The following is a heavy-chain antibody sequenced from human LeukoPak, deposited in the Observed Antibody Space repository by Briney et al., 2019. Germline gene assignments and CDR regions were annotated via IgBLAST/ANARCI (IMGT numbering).Heavy chain of an antibody. CDR1: GYSISSGYY. V-gene: IGHV4-38-2*02. CDR3: ASEGVWESY. J-gene: IGHJ4*02. D-gene: IGHD3-16*01. Sequence: SETLSLTCTVSGYSISSGYYWGWIRQPPGKGLEWIGSINHSGSTNYNPSLKSRVTISVDTSKNQFSLKLSSVTAADTAVYYCASEGVWESYWGQGTLVTVSS. CDR2: INHSGST.